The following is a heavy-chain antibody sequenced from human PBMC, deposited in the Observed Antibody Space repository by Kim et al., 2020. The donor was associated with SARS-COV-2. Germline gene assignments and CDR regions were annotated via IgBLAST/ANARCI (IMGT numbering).Heavy chain of an antibody. Sequence: SETLSLTCTVSGGSFSSSSYYWGWIRQPPGKGLEWIGSIYYSGSTYYNPSLKSRVTISVDTSKNQFSLKLTSVTAADTAVYYCARARMWGSGGYEWFDPWGQGTLVTVSS. CDR2: IYYSGST. CDR1: GGSFSSSSYY. V-gene: IGHV4-39*07. D-gene: IGHD3-10*01. J-gene: IGHJ5*02. CDR3: ARARMWGSGGYEWFDP.